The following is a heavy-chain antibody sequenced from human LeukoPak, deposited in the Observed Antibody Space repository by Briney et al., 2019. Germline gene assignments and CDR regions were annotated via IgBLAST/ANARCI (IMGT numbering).Heavy chain of an antibody. D-gene: IGHD7-27*01. J-gene: IGHJ4*02. CDR1: GFTFSSYA. Sequence: PGGSLRLSCAASGFTFSSYAMSWVRQAPGKGLEWVSAISGSGDSTYSTDSVKGRFTISRDNSKNRLYLQMNSLRAEDTAVYYCAKKVPANWGSYFDYWGQGTLVTVSS. CDR2: ISGSGDST. CDR3: AKKVPANWGSYFDY. V-gene: IGHV3-23*01.